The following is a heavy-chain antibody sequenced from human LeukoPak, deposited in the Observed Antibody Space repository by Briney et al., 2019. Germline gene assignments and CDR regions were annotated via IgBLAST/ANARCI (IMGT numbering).Heavy chain of an antibody. V-gene: IGHV3-21*01. J-gene: IGHJ6*02. Sequence: GGSLRLSCAASGFTFSSYSMNWVRQAPGKGLEWVSSISSSSSYIYYADSVKGRFTISRDNAKNSLYLQMNSLRAEDTAVYYCARDEGSSWYRPYYYYGMDVRGQGTTVTVSS. CDR1: GFTFSSYS. D-gene: IGHD6-13*01. CDR2: ISSSSSYI. CDR3: ARDEGSSWYRPYYYYGMDV.